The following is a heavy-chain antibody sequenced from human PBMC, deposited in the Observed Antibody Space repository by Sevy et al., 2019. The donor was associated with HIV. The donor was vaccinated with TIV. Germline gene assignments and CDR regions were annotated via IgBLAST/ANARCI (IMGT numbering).Heavy chain of an antibody. CDR1: GFTFSSYA. Sequence: GGSLRLSCAASGFTFSSYAMHWVRQAPGKGLEWVTVISYDGNNKYYADSVKGRFTISRYNSKNSLYLQMNSLRAEDTAVYYWAGDGMWYGGAGSSSPEYVHHWGQGTLVTVSS. CDR3: AGDGMWYGGAGSSSPEYVHH. D-gene: IGHD3-10*01. J-gene: IGHJ1*01. V-gene: IGHV3-30*03. CDR2: ISYDGNNK.